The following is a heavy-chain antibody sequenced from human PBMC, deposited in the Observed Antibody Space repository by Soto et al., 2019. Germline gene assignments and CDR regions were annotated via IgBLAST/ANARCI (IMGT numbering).Heavy chain of an antibody. CDR2: ITGSGSST. CDR3: ARERTTYYDFWSGPWFDP. CDR1: GFAFRDFA. J-gene: IGHJ5*02. V-gene: IGHV3-23*01. Sequence: PGGSLRLSCAASGFAFRDFAMIWVRQAPGKGLEWVSAITGSGSSTYNADSVKGRFSISRDNSKNTMYLQMNSLRAEDTAVYYCARERTTYYDFWSGPWFDPWGQGTLVTVSS. D-gene: IGHD3-3*01.